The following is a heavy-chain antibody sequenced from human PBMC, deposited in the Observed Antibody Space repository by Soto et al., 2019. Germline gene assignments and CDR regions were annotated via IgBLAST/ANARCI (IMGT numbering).Heavy chain of an antibody. Sequence: SETLSLTCAVSGESISSGYVCGWIRQPPGKGREWFGSIYHSGSTYYNPSLKSRVTISVDTSKNQFSLKLSSVTAADTAVYYCARDYRKLGYCSSTSCYTENWFDPWGQGTLVTVS. CDR3: ARDYRKLGYCSSTSCYTENWFDP. CDR1: GESISSGYV. CDR2: IYHSGST. J-gene: IGHJ5*02. V-gene: IGHV4-38-2*02. D-gene: IGHD2-2*02.